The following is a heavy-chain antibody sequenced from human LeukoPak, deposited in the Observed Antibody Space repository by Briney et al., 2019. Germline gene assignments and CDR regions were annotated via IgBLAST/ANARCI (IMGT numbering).Heavy chain of an antibody. D-gene: IGHD3-9*01. J-gene: IGHJ6*03. Sequence: SETLSLTCTVSGGSISSGSYYWSWIRQPPGKGLEWIGYIYYSGSTNYNPSLKSRVTISVDTSKNQFSLKLSSVTAADTAVYYCVRGIPAGNFDWLLRYMDVWGKGTTVTISS. V-gene: IGHV4-61*01. CDR2: IYYSGST. CDR1: GGSISSGSYY. CDR3: VRGIPAGNFDWLLRYMDV.